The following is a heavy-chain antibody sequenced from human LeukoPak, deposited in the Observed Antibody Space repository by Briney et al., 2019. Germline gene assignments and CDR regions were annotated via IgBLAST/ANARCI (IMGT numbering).Heavy chain of an antibody. J-gene: IGHJ4*02. Sequence: SETLSLTCSVSGGPVTEYYWSWIRQPPGKGLEWIGYTYHTGSTNYSPSLKSRVTMSVDASRNQFSLKLVSVTAADTAVYFCASGSVVTALDQWGQGTLVTVSS. CDR2: TYHTGST. CDR1: GGPVTEYY. D-gene: IGHD2-21*02. CDR3: ASGSVVTALDQ. V-gene: IGHV4-59*02.